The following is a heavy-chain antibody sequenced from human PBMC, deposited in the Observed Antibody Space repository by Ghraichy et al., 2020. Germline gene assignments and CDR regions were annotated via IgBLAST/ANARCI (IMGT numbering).Heavy chain of an antibody. CDR2: IYYSGST. Sequence: SETLSLTCTVSGGSISSGDYCWSWIRQPPGKGLEWIGYIYYSGSTSYYPSLKSRVTISVDTSKNQFSLKLSSVTAADTAVYYCARGTTIFGVVTPFDYWGQGTLVTVSS. CDR3: ARGTTIFGVVTPFDY. D-gene: IGHD3-3*01. CDR1: GGSISSGDYC. J-gene: IGHJ4*02. V-gene: IGHV4-30-4*01.